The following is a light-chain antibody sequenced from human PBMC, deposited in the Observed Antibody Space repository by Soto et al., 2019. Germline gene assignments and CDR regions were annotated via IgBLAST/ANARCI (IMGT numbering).Light chain of an antibody. CDR3: QQSRT. J-gene: IGKJ1*01. V-gene: IGKV1-5*03. CDR1: QSISTW. CDR2: KTS. Sequence: DIQMTQSPSTLSASVWDRVTITCRASQSISTWLAWYQHKPGKAPKLLISKTSTWESGVPSRFSGSGSGTEFTLTISSLQPDYFAQYYCQQSRTFGQGTKVEIK.